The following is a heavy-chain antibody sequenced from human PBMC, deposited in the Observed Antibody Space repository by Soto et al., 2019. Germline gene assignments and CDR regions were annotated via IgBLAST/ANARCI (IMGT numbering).Heavy chain of an antibody. CDR2: IYYSGST. D-gene: IGHD3-3*01. Sequence: PSETLSLTCTVSGGSISSYYWSWIRQPPGKGLEWIGYIYYSGSTNYNPSLKSRVTISVDTSKNQFSLKLSSVTAADTAVYYCARVLNGTIFGVVISSWFDPWGQGTLVTVSS. J-gene: IGHJ5*02. V-gene: IGHV4-59*01. CDR1: GGSISSYY. CDR3: ARVLNGTIFGVVISSWFDP.